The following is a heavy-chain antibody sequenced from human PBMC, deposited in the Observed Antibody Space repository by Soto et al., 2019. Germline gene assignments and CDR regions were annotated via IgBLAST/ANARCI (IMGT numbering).Heavy chain of an antibody. V-gene: IGHV1-69*06. D-gene: IGHD3-3*01. CDR3: ARDLSAVKRFESFKYYRMDV. Sequence: QVQLMQSGAEVRKPGSSVTVSCKASGGTFSSNPISWVRQAPGQGPEWMGGIIPIFATPHYARRFLDRVTLTADRSTNTAYMELTGLTSEDTAIYYCARDLSAVKRFESFKYYRMDVWGQGTTVTVS. CDR1: GGTFSSNP. CDR2: IIPIFATP. J-gene: IGHJ6*02.